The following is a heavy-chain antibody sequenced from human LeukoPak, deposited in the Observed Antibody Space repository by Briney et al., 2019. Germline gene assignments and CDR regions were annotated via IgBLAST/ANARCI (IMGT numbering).Heavy chain of an antibody. CDR3: ARNSHYGSGTYYPL. J-gene: IGHJ4*02. Sequence: SETLSLTCTVSGGSSSSYYWSWIRQPPGKGLDWIGYIYYSGSTNYNPSLKSRVTISVDTSKNQFSLKLSSVTAADTAVYYCARNSHYGSGTYYPLWGQGTLVTVSS. D-gene: IGHD3-10*01. CDR1: GGSSSSYY. V-gene: IGHV4-59*01. CDR2: IYYSGST.